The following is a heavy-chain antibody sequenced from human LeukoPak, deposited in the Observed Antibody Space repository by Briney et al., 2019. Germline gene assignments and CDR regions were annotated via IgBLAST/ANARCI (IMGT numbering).Heavy chain of an antibody. Sequence: SETLSLTCTVSGGSISGYYWSWIRQPPGKGLEWIGEINHSGSTNYNPSLKSRVTISVDTSKSQFSLKLSSVTAPDTAVYYCAREDYDHDFWSGYYRRFDYWGQGTLVTVSS. CDR3: AREDYDHDFWSGYYRRFDY. CDR1: GGSISGYY. V-gene: IGHV4-34*01. J-gene: IGHJ4*02. D-gene: IGHD3-3*01. CDR2: INHSGST.